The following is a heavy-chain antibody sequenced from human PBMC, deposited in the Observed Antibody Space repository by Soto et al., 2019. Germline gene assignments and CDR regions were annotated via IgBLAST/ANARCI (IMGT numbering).Heavy chain of an antibody. V-gene: IGHV3-30*03. CDR2: ISYEGSNK. Sequence: GGSLRLSCAASGFTFSSYGMHWVRQAPGKGLEWVAVISYEGSNKYYADSVKGRFTISRDNSKNTLYLQMNSLRAEDTVVYYCSFSYYYDSSGHMGAFDYWGQGTLVTVSS. CDR1: GFTFSSYG. D-gene: IGHD3-22*01. CDR3: SFSYYYDSSGHMGAFDY. J-gene: IGHJ4*02.